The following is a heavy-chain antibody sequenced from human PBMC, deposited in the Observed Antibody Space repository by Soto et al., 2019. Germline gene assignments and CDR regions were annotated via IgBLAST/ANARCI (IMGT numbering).Heavy chain of an antibody. V-gene: IGHV1-69*01. CDR1: GGTFSSYA. J-gene: IGHJ3*02. CDR3: ARDVVVVTAIPSRALDI. Sequence: QVQLVQSGAEVKKPGSSVKVSCKASGGTFSSYAISWVRQAPGQGLEWMGGIIPIFGTANYAQKCQCRVTITADESTSTAYMELSSVRSEDTAVYYCARDVVVVTAIPSRALDIWGQGTMVTVSS. CDR2: IIPIFGTA. D-gene: IGHD2-21*02.